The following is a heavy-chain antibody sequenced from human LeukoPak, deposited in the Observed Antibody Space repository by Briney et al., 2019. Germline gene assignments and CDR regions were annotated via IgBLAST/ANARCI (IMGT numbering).Heavy chain of an antibody. CDR2: IYYSGST. CDR1: GGSISSGDYY. V-gene: IGHV4-30-4*01. D-gene: IGHD1-1*01. CDR3: AREDRTGTNQGFDP. Sequence: SETLSLTCTVSGGSISSGDYYWSWIRQPPGKGLEWIGYIYYSGSTYYNPSLKSRVTISVDTPKNQFSLKLSSVTAAETAVYYCAREDRTGTNQGFDPWGQGTLVTVSS. J-gene: IGHJ5*02.